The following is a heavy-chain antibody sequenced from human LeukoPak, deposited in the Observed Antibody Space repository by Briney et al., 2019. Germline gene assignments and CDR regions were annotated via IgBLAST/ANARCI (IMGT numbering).Heavy chain of an antibody. D-gene: IGHD3-10*01. V-gene: IGHV3-66*01. J-gene: IGHJ4*02. CDR1: GFTFSSYE. Sequence: GSLRLSCAASGFTFSSYEMNWVRQAPGKGLEWVSVIYSGGSTYYADSVKGRFTISRDNSKNTLYLQMNSLRAEDTAVYYCARSELGYGSGSPYWGQGTLVTVSS. CDR2: IYSGGST. CDR3: ARSELGYGSGSPY.